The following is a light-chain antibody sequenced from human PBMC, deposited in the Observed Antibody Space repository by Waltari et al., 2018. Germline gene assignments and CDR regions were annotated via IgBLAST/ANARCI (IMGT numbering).Light chain of an antibody. CDR2: GAS. Sequence: IVLTQSPGTLSLSPGERAPLAGRASQSVSGSLAWYQQKPGQAPQLLIYGASTRATGIPDRFSGSGSGTDFSLTISSLEPEDFAIYFCQHYVRLPATFGQGTKVEIK. CDR3: QHYVRLPAT. CDR1: QSVSGS. J-gene: IGKJ1*01. V-gene: IGKV3-20*01.